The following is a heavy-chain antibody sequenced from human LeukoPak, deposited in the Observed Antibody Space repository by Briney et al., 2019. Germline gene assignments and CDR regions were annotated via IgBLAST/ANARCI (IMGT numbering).Heavy chain of an antibody. Sequence: ASVKVSCKASGYTFTSYYMHWVRQAPGQGLEWMGIINPSGGSTSYAQKFQGRVTMTRDMSTSTDYMELSSLRAEDTAVYYCASRYYYDSSGYYPYYYYYMDVWGKGTTVTVSS. CDR1: GYTFTSYY. J-gene: IGHJ6*03. CDR3: ASRYYYDSSGYYPYYYYYMDV. D-gene: IGHD3-22*01. CDR2: INPSGGST. V-gene: IGHV1-46*01.